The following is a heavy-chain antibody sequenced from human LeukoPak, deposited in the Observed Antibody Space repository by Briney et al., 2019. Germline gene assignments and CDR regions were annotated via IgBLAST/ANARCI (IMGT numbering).Heavy chain of an antibody. Sequence: SETLSLTCAAYGGSFSGYYWSWIRQPPGKGLEWIGEINHSGSTNYNPSLKSRVTISVDTSKNQFSLKLSSVTAADTAVYYCARGLNYYDSSGYYYYWGQGTLVTVSS. J-gene: IGHJ4*02. V-gene: IGHV4-34*01. CDR3: ARGLNYYDSSGYYYY. D-gene: IGHD3-22*01. CDR2: INHSGST. CDR1: GGSFSGYY.